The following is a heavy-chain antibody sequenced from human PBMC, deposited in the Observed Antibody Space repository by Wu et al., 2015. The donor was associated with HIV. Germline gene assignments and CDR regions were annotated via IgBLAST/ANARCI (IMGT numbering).Heavy chain of an antibody. CDR1: GGTLNNYI. Sequence: QVQVVQSGAEVKKPGSSVKVACKASGGTLNNYIFNWVRQAPGQGLEWMGRIVPILGTTTYAQKFQGRVTMTRDTSISTAYMELSRLRSDDTAVYYCARDYSSGWYFSYWGQGTLVTVSS. J-gene: IGHJ4*02. D-gene: IGHD6-19*01. CDR2: IVPILGTT. V-gene: IGHV1-69*08. CDR3: ARDYSSGWYFSY.